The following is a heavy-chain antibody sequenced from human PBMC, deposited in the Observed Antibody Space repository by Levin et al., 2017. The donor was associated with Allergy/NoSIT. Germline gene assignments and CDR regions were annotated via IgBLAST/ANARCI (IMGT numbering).Heavy chain of an antibody. CDR1: GFTFSSYA. J-gene: IGHJ3*02. CDR3: AKVYCSGGSCGASGDAFDI. Sequence: GESLKISCAASGFTFSSYAMSWVRQAPGKGLEWVSAISGSGGSTYYADSVKGRFTISRDNSKNTLYLQMNSLRAEDTAVYYCAKVYCSGGSCGASGDAFDIWGQGTMVTVSS. D-gene: IGHD2-15*01. V-gene: IGHV3-23*01. CDR2: ISGSGGST.